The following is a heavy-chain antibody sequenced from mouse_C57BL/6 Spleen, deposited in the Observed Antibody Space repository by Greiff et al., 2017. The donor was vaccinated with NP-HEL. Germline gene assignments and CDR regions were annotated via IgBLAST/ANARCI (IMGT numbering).Heavy chain of an antibody. J-gene: IGHJ4*01. CDR1: GGNRKNTD. V-gene: IGHV14-3*01. CDR2: IDPANGNT. CDR3: ARWNYGRGGDYAMDY. D-gene: IGHD1-1*01. Sequence: VQLQQSVAELVRPGASVKWSGTAAGGNRKNTDRKGGKKRAEQGLEWIGRIDPANGNTKYAPKFQGKATITADTSSNTAYLQLSSLTSEDTAIYYCARWNYGRGGDYAMDYWGQGTSVTVSS.